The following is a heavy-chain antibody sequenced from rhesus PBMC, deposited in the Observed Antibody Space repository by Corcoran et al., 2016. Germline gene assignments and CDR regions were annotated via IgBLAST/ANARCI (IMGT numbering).Heavy chain of an antibody. CDR1: GGSVSGYW. V-gene: IGHV4-73*01. CDR3: TRRPRGYGLDS. Sequence: QVQLQQWGEGLVKPSETRSLTCAVYGGSVSGYWWGWFRQPPGKGLVWIGDIYGGSGSISYNPSLQSRVTISTDTSKNQFSLKLSSVTAADTAVYYCTRRPRGYGLDSWGQGVVVTVSS. CDR2: IYGGSGSI. J-gene: IGHJ6*01. D-gene: IGHD6-37*01.